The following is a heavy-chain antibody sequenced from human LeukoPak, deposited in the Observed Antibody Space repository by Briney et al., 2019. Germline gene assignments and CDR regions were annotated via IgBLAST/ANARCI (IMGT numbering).Heavy chain of an antibody. D-gene: IGHD3-22*01. CDR3: ARSQYYYDSSGYFDY. Sequence: SETLSLTCAVSGGSISSGGYSWSWIRQPPGKGLEWIGYIYHSGSTHYNPSLKSRVTISVDRSKNQFSLKLSSVTAADTAVYYCARSQYYYDSSGYFDYWGQGTLVTVSS. V-gene: IGHV4-30-2*01. J-gene: IGHJ4*02. CDR1: GGSISSGGYS. CDR2: IYHSGST.